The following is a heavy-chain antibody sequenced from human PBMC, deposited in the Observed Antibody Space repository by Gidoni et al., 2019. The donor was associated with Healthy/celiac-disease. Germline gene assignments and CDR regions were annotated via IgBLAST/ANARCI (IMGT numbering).Heavy chain of an antibody. CDR3: AGGYYYDSSGYHDAFDI. J-gene: IGHJ3*02. CDR1: GGSISSYY. D-gene: IGHD3-22*01. CDR2: IYYSGST. V-gene: IGHV4-59*01. Sequence: QVQLQESGPGLVKPSETLSLTCTVSGGSISSYYWSWIRQPPGKGLEWIGYIYYSGSTNYNPSLKSRVTISVDTSKNQFSLKLSSVTAADTAVYYCAGGYYYDSSGYHDAFDIWGQGTMVTVSS.